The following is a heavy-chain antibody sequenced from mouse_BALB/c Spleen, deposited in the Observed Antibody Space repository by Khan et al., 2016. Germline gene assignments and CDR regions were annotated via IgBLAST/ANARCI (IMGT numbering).Heavy chain of an antibody. CDR2: IRNKANGYTT. CDR3: ARDQLGRFAY. V-gene: IGHV7-3*02. Sequence: EVELVESGGGLVQPGGSLRLSCATSGFTFTDYYMSWVRQPPEKALEWLGFIRNKANGYTTEYSASVKGRFTISRDNSQSILYLQMNTRGVEDSATYYWARDQLGRFAYWGQGTLVTVSA. D-gene: IGHD4-1*02. CDR1: GFTFTDYY. J-gene: IGHJ3*01.